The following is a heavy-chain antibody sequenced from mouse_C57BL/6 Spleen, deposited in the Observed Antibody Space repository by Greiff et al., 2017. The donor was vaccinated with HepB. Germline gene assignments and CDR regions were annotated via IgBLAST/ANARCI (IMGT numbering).Heavy chain of an antibody. CDR3: ARYNKDAMDY. CDR2: IDPSDSYT. D-gene: IGHD1-3*01. V-gene: IGHV1-69*01. Sequence: QVQLQQPGAELVMPGASVKLSCKASGYTFTSYWMHWVKQRPGQGLEWIGEIDPSDSYTNYNQKFKGKSTLTVDKSSSTAYMQLSSLTSEDSAVYYCARYNKDAMDYWGQGTSVTVSS. CDR1: GYTFTSYW. J-gene: IGHJ4*01.